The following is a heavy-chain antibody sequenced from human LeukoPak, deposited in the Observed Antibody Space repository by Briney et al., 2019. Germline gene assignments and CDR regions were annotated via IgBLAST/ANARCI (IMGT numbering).Heavy chain of an antibody. CDR2: INHSGST. Sequence: PSETLSLTCVVSGGSISSTSYYWGWIRQPPGKGLEWIGEINHSGSTNYNPSLKSRVTISVDTSKNQFSLKLSSVTAADTAVYYCGALGGIDYWGQGTLVTVSS. V-gene: IGHV4-39*07. J-gene: IGHJ4*02. CDR1: GGSISSTSYY. D-gene: IGHD2-15*01. CDR3: GALGGIDY.